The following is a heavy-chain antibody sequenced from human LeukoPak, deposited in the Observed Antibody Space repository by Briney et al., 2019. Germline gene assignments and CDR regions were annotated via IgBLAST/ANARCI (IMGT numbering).Heavy chain of an antibody. J-gene: IGHJ4*02. V-gene: IGHV1-18*01. Sequence: ASVKVSCKAFGYTFTSYGISWVRQAPGQGLEWMGWISAYNGNTNYAQKLQGGVTMTTDTPTSTAYMELRSLRSDDTAVYYCARDLDYYDSSGTTFDYWGQGTLVTVSS. CDR3: ARDLDYYDSSGTTFDY. CDR2: ISAYNGNT. CDR1: GYTFTSYG. D-gene: IGHD3-22*01.